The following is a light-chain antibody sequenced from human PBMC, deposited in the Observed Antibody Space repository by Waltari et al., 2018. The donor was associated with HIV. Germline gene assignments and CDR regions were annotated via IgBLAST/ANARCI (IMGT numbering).Light chain of an antibody. CDR3: QSYDRSLSGYVV. J-gene: IGLJ2*01. Sequence: QSLLTQPPSVSGAPGQRVTISCPGSSSNIGAGFYVHWYQQLPGTVPKLLIYGNSNRPSGVPHRFSGSKSGTSASLAITGLQAEDEADYYCQSYDRSLSGYVVFGGGTKLTVL. CDR1: SSNIGAGFY. V-gene: IGLV1-40*01. CDR2: GNS.